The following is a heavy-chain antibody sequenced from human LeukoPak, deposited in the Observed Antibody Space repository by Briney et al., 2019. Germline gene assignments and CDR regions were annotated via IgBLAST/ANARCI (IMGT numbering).Heavy chain of an antibody. D-gene: IGHD2-15*01. CDR2: IIPILGIA. CDR1: GGTFSSYA. J-gene: IGHJ4*02. V-gene: IGHV1-69*04. CDR3: ASGYCSGGSCSDFDY. Sequence: SVEVSCKASGGTFSSYAISWVRQAPGQGLEWMGRIIPILGIANYARKFQGRVTITADKSTSTAYMELSSLRSEDTAVYYCASGYCSGGSCSDFDYWGQGTLVTVSS.